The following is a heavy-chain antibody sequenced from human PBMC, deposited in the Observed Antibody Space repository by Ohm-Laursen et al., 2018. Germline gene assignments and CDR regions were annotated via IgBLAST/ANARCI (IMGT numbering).Heavy chain of an antibody. D-gene: IGHD3-9*01. CDR2: IKQDGSEK. V-gene: IGHV3-7*01. CDR3: AKGKYDILASYPN. Sequence: SLRLSCSASGLTFSRYWMTWVRQAPGKGLEWVANIKQDGSEKYYVDSVKGRFTISRDNAKNSLYLQMNSLRAEDTAVYYCAKGKYDILASYPNWGQGTLVTVSS. CDR1: GLTFSRYW. J-gene: IGHJ4*02.